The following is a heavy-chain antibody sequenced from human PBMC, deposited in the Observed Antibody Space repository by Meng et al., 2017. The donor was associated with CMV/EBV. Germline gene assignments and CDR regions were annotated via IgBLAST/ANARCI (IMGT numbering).Heavy chain of an antibody. CDR1: CFIFRDFW. J-gene: IGHJ4*02. CDR3: VRGGPIDY. Sequence: LSLSCALSCFIFRDFWLPCSRQAPGRGLVCFSRMNCDGCTTTYADSVKGRFTISRDHAKTTLYLQLNSLRAEDTAVYYCVRGGPIDYWGQGTLVTVSS. D-gene: IGHD3-16*01. V-gene: IGHV3-74*01. CDR2: MNCDGCTT.